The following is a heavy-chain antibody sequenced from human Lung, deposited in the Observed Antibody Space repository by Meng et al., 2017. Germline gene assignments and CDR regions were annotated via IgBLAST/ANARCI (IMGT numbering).Heavy chain of an antibody. J-gene: IGHJ6*02. CDR3: AREGVLQLWFTFYYYYGMDV. V-gene: IGHV3-7*01. CDR1: GFTFSSYW. Sequence: GESLKISCAASGFTFSSYWMSWVRQAPGKGLEWVANIKQDGSEKSYVDSVKGRFTISRDNAKNSLYLQMNSLRAEDTAVYYCAREGVLQLWFTFYYYYGMDVWGQGTTVTVSS. CDR2: IKQDGSEK. D-gene: IGHD5-18*01.